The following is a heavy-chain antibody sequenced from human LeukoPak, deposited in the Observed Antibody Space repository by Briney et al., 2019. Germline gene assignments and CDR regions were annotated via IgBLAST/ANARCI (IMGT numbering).Heavy chain of an antibody. CDR1: GGSISSSSYY. CDR2: IYYSGST. V-gene: IGHV4-39*01. Sequence: SETLSLTCTVSGGSISSSSYYWGWLRQPPGKGLEWIGSIYYSGSTYYNPSLKSRVTISVDTSKNQFSLKTSSVTAAETAVYYGARQLGYCSSTSSYADKVDYWGQGTLVTVSS. CDR3: ARQLGYCSSTSSYADKVDY. D-gene: IGHD2-2*01. J-gene: IGHJ4*02.